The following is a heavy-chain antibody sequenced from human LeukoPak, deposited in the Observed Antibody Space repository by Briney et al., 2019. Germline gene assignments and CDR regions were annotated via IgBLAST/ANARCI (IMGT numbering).Heavy chain of an antibody. V-gene: IGHV1-69*05. CDR1: GGTFSSYA. CDR3: ARANFGDYEGGFDY. D-gene: IGHD4-17*01. Sequence: GASVKVSCKASGGTFSSYAISWVRQAPGQGLEWMGGIIPIFGTANYAQKFQGRVTMTRDMSTSTVYMELSNLRSEDTAVYYCARANFGDYEGGFDYWGQGTLVTVSS. J-gene: IGHJ4*02. CDR2: IIPIFGTA.